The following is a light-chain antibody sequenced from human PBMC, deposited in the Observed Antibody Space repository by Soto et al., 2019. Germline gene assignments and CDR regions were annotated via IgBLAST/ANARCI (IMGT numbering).Light chain of an antibody. V-gene: IGKV3-11*01. Sequence: EIVLTQSPATLSLSPGERATLSCRASQSVSSYLAWYQQKPGQAPRLLIYDASNSATAIPARFSGSGSGTDFTLTISSLEPEDFAVYYCQQRSNWPPEVTFGQGTRLEIK. J-gene: IGKJ5*01. CDR1: QSVSSY. CDR2: DAS. CDR3: QQRSNWPPEVT.